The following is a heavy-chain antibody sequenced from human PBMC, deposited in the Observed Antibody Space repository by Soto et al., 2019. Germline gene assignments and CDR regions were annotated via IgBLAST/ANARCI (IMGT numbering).Heavy chain of an antibody. CDR3: AKDKVEGYNGFDP. J-gene: IGHJ5*02. CDR2: ISSSSSYI. CDR1: GFTFSCYS. Sequence: GGSLRLSCAASGFTFSCYSMNWVRQAPGKGLEWVSSISSSSSYIYYADSVKGRFTISRDNAKNSLYLQMNSLRAEDTAVYYFAKDKVEGYNGFDPWGQGTLVTVSS. D-gene: IGHD2-2*01. V-gene: IGHV3-21*01.